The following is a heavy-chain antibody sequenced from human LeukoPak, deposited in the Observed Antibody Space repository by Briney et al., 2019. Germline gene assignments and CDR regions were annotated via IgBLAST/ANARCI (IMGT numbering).Heavy chain of an antibody. CDR1: GFTFSDYY. CDR2: ISTCGSAT. V-gene: IGHV3-11*01. J-gene: IGHJ4*02. Sequence: GWSVRLSCAASGFTFSDYYMSWMRRTPGRGLEWVAHISTCGSATYYADSVRGRFTITRDNANNSLYLEMKSLRAEDTAVYYCARQRGYNYGYNDYWGQGTLVTLSS. D-gene: IGHD5-18*01. CDR3: ARQRGYNYGYNDY.